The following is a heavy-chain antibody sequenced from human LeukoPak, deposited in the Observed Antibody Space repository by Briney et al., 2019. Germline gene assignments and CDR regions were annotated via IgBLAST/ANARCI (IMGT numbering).Heavy chain of an antibody. CDR3: AKDRSGGSSWYSFDY. V-gene: IGHV3-23*01. Sequence: GRSLRLSCAASGFTFSSYAMSWVRQAPGKGLEWVSTISGSGGSTYYADSVKGRFTISRDNSKNTMYLQMNSLRAEDTAVYYCAKDRSGGSSWYSFDYWGQGTLVTVSS. J-gene: IGHJ4*02. CDR2: ISGSGGST. CDR1: GFTFSSYA. D-gene: IGHD6-13*01.